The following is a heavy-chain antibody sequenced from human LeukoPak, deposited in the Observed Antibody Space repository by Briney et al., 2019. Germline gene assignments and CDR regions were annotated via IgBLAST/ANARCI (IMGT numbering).Heavy chain of an antibody. Sequence: GGSLRLSCAASGFTFSSYEMNWVRQAPGKGLEWVSYISSSGSTIYYADSVKGRLTISRDNAKNSPYLQMNSLRAEDTAVYYCARDGTVTTHHHWFDPWGQGTLVTVSS. CDR1: GFTFSSYE. J-gene: IGHJ5*02. V-gene: IGHV3-48*03. D-gene: IGHD4-17*01. CDR2: ISSSGSTI. CDR3: ARDGTVTTHHHWFDP.